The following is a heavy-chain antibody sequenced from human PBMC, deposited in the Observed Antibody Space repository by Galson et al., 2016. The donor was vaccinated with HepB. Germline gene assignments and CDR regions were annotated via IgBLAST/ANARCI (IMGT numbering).Heavy chain of an antibody. D-gene: IGHD3-16*01. Sequence: SLRLSCAASVFTFSRHWMSWVRQAPGKGLQWVASIKQDGSERYNLGSVKGRFTISRDNARNSLYLQMNSLRDEDTAVYYCARGPDYGADVDYLDFWGQGTLVTVSS. CDR2: IKQDGSER. CDR3: ARGPDYGADVDYLDF. CDR1: VFTFSRHW. V-gene: IGHV3-7*01. J-gene: IGHJ4*02.